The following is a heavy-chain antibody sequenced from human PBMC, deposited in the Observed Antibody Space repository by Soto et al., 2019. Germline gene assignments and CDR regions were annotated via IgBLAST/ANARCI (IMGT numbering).Heavy chain of an antibody. CDR3: ATVHNTSRSFDY. CDR2: TGATGRTT. CDR1: GFTFNIYA. V-gene: IGHV3-23*01. Sequence: LRLSCAASGFTFNIYAMTWVRQAPGKGLEWVSTTGATGRTTYYSDAVKGRFTVSRDNSKNTLDLQMSNLRAEDTAVYYCATVHNTSRSFDYWGQGTLVTVSS. J-gene: IGHJ4*02. D-gene: IGHD1-20*01.